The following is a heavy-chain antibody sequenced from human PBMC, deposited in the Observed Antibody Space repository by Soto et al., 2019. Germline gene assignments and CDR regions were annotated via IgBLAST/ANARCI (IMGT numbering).Heavy chain of an antibody. Sequence: SETTALTFAVSGGSLRTGGYAWRWNRQPPGKGLEWIGYIYHSGSTYYNPSLKSRVTISVDRSKNQFSLKLSSVTAADTAVYYCARVPGDFRSGYYSWFDPWGQGTLVTVSS. J-gene: IGHJ5*02. V-gene: IGHV4-30-2*01. D-gene: IGHD3-3*01. CDR1: GGSLRTGGYA. CDR2: IYHSGST. CDR3: ARVPGDFRSGYYSWFDP.